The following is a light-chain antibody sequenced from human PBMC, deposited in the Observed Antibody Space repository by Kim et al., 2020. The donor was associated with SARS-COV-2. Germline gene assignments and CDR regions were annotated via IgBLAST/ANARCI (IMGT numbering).Light chain of an antibody. J-gene: IGLJ2*01. V-gene: IGLV1-40*01. CDR2: DNT. CDR1: SCNIGIRYD. Sequence: PGKGIPISCTGSSCNIGIRYDEHWDHQLPGRAPKRLINDNTNRPSGVPDRCSVSTSGTSVSLAITGLQAEDEADYYCQSYDSSHVIFGGGTQLTV. CDR3: QSYDSSHVI.